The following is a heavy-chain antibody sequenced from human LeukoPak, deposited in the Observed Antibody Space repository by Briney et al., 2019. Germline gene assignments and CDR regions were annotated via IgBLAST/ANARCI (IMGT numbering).Heavy chain of an antibody. CDR2: IIPILGIT. Sequence: VKVSCKASGGTFNSYATSWVRQAPGQGLEWMGRIIPILGITNYAQKFQGRVTITADKSTNTVYMELSSLRSEDTAVYYCARASHGMDVWGQGTTVTVSS. J-gene: IGHJ6*02. CDR3: ARASHGMDV. CDR1: GGTFNSYA. V-gene: IGHV1-69*04.